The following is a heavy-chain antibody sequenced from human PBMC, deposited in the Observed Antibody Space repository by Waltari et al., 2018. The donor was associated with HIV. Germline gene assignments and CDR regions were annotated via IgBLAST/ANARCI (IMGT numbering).Heavy chain of an antibody. J-gene: IGHJ4*02. CDR2: IYNNGDT. V-gene: IGHV4-59*11. Sequence: QVQLQESGPGLVKPSETLSLTCTVSGGSISSHYWSWIRQSPGRGLEWIGYIYNNGDTNYSPSFRSRVTISLDTSKSQFFLKLRSVTAADTAVYYCAREAHCSGGTCYRLYWGQGALVTVSS. CDR3: AREAHCSGGTCYRLY. D-gene: IGHD2-15*01. CDR1: GGSISSHY.